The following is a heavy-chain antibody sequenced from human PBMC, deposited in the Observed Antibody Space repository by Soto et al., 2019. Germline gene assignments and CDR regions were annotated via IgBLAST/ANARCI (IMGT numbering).Heavy chain of an antibody. CDR1: GFTFSSYD. D-gene: IGHD1-1*01. J-gene: IGHJ5*02. Sequence: EVQLVESGGGLVKPGGSLRQSCAASGFTFSSYDMNWVRQAPGKGLEYVSSITTSGSYIYYGDSVRGRFTISRDNAKNSLFLQMDSLRAEDTAVYYCVRSGTAPTLRHNWFDPWGQGTLVTVSS. V-gene: IGHV3-21*01. CDR3: VRSGTAPTLRHNWFDP. CDR2: ITTSGSYI.